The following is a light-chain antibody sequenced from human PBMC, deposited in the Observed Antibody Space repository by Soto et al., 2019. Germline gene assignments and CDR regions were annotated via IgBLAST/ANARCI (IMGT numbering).Light chain of an antibody. CDR3: QQYNSYSQT. Sequence: DIQMTQSPSTLSASVGDRVTITCRASQRISSWLAWYQQKPGKAPKLLIYDASSLESGVPSRFSGSGSGTEFTLTICSLQPDDFASYYCQQYNSYSQTFGQGTKVEIK. CDR1: QRISSW. CDR2: DAS. V-gene: IGKV1-5*01. J-gene: IGKJ1*01.